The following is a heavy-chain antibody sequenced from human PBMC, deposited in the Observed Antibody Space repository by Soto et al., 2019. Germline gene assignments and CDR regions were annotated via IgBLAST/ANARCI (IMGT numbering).Heavy chain of an antibody. V-gene: IGHV4-59*01. CDR3: AIITGARGWFDP. CDR1: GGSISSYY. J-gene: IGHJ5*02. CDR2: IYYSGST. Sequence: SETLSLTCTVSGGSISSYYWSWIRQPPGKGLEWIGYIYYSGSTKYNPSLKSRVTISVDTSKNQFSLKLSSVTAADTAVYYCAIITGARGWFDPWGQGSLVTVSS. D-gene: IGHD1-26*01.